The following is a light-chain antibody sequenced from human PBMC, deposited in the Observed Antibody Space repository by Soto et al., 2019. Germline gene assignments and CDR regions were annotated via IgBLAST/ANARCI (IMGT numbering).Light chain of an antibody. CDR3: QQYNNWPRT. CDR2: GAS. CDR1: QSVSSN. J-gene: IGKJ1*01. V-gene: IGKV3-15*01. Sequence: EIVMTQSPATLSVSPGERATLSCRASQSVSSNLAWYQQKPGQAPRLLIYGASTRATGIPARFSGSGSGTEFTVTISSLQSEDFAVYYCQQYNNWPRTFG.